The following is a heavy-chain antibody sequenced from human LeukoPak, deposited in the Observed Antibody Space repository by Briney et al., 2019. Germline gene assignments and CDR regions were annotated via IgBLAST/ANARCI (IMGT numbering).Heavy chain of an antibody. CDR2: IIASSGAT. D-gene: IGHD5-12*01. Sequence: PGGSLRLSCAASGFSFNNYAMNWVRQAPGKGLEWVSIIIASSGATVYADSVKGRFTISRDISKNTLYLQMNNLRVEDTAVYYYVKGAYDYIEVAYFDFWGQGILVTVSS. J-gene: IGHJ4*01. V-gene: IGHV3-23*01. CDR3: VKGAYDYIEVAYFDF. CDR1: GFSFNNYA.